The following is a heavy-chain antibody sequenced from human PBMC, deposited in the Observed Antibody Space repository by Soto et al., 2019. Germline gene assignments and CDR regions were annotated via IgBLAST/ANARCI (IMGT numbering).Heavy chain of an antibody. CDR2: IYWDADK. CDR1: GFSLSTSGVG. CDR3: AHSLIGYYYDSSGSNWFDP. J-gene: IGHJ5*02. V-gene: IGHV2-5*02. D-gene: IGHD3-22*01. Sequence: QITLKESGPTLVKPTQTLTLTCTFSGFSLSTSGVGVGWIRQPPGTALEWLALIYWDADKRYSPSLKSRLTITKDPAKNQVGLTMTNMDPVDTATYYCAHSLIGYYYDSSGSNWFDPWGQGTLVTVSS.